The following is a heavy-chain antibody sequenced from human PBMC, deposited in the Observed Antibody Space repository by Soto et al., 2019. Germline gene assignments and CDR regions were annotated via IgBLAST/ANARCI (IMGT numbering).Heavy chain of an antibody. J-gene: IGHJ6*02. CDR1: GYTLTELS. Sequence: GASVKVSCKVSGYTLTELSVHWVRQAPGKGLEWMGGFDPEDGETIYAQKFQGRVTMTEDTSTDTAYMELSSLRSEDTAVYYCATPSRKNILRMDYYGMDVWGQGTTVTVSS. V-gene: IGHV1-24*01. CDR2: FDPEDGET. D-gene: IGHD2-8*01. CDR3: ATPSRKNILRMDYYGMDV.